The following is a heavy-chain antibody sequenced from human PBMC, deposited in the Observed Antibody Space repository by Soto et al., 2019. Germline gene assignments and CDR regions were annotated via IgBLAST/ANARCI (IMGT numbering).Heavy chain of an antibody. CDR3: AREIVVVPAAMATLDYYYYYMDV. D-gene: IGHD2-2*01. V-gene: IGHV1-8*01. Sequence: QVQLVQSGAEVKKPGASVKVSCKASGYTFTSYDINWVRQATGQGLEWMGWMNPNSGNTGYAQKCQGRVTMTRNTSISTAYMELSSLRSEDTAVYYCAREIVVVPAAMATLDYYYYYMDVWGKGTTVTVSS. CDR1: GYTFTSYD. J-gene: IGHJ6*03. CDR2: MNPNSGNT.